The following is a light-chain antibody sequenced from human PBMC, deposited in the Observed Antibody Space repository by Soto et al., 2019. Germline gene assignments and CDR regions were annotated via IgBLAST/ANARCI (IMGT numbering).Light chain of an antibody. CDR3: QQYGS. CDR2: GGF. CDR1: PSVSGPQ. J-gene: IGKJ1*01. Sequence: DIVMTQAPLSLPVTPGEPASISCRASPSVSGPQFAWYREKPGQAPRLRIHGGFRRGNCHPDRFSGKGSGTDFTLTISRLEPEDFAVYYCQQYGSFGQGTKV. V-gene: IGKV3-20*01.